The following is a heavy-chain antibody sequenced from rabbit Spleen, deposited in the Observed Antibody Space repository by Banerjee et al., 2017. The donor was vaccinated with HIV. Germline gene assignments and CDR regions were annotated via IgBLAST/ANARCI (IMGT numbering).Heavy chain of an antibody. CDR3: ARDTSSSFSSYGMDL. D-gene: IGHD1-1*01. V-gene: IGHV1S45*01. CDR2: IDTGSSGFT. CDR1: GVSFSSSSY. J-gene: IGHJ6*01. Sequence: QEQLVESGGGLVKPEGSLTLTCTASGVSFSSSSYMCWVRQAPGKGLEWIACIDTGSSGFTYFATWAKGRFTCSKTSSTTVTLRMTRLTAADTATYFCARDTSSSFSSYGMDLWGPGTLVTVS.